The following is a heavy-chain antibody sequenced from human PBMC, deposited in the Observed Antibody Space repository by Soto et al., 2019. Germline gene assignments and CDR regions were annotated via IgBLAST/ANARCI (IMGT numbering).Heavy chain of an antibody. CDR1: GYSFTAYW. CDR2: IDPSDSYV. V-gene: IGHV5-10-1*01. CDR3: TSLAISSFYHFDF. D-gene: IGHD2-2*01. J-gene: IGHJ4*02. Sequence: GESLKISCQASGYSFTAYWITWVRQMPGKGLEWMATIDPSDSYVDYSPSFQGHVTISVDRSITTVYLQWNSLKASDSAMYFCTSLAISSFYHFDFWGQGTLVTVSS.